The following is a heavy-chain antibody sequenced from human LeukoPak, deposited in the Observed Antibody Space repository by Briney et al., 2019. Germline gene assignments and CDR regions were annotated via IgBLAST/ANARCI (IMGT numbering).Heavy chain of an antibody. CDR1: GGTFSSYA. CDR2: IIPIFGTA. V-gene: IGHV1-69*06. D-gene: IGHD7-27*01. J-gene: IGHJ4*02. CDR3: ARAGTSLGTDFDY. Sequence: ASVKVSCKASGGTFSSYAISWVRQAPGQGLEWMGGIIPIFGTANYAQKFQGRVTITADKSTSTAYMELSSLRSEDTAVYYCARAGTSLGTDFDYWGQGTLVTVSS.